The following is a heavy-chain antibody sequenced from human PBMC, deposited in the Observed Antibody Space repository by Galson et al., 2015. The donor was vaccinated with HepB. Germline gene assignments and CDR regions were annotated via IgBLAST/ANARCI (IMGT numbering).Heavy chain of an antibody. CDR3: ARQGWLLAPYYYYGMDV. Sequence: SETLSLTCTVSGGSISSSSYYWGWIRQPPGKGLEWIGSIYYSGSTYYNPSLKSRVTISVDTSKNHFSLKLSSVTAADTAVYYCARQGWLLAPYYYYGMDVWGQGTTVTVSS. D-gene: IGHD3-22*01. CDR1: GGSISSSSYY. V-gene: IGHV4-39*01. CDR2: IYYSGST. J-gene: IGHJ6*02.